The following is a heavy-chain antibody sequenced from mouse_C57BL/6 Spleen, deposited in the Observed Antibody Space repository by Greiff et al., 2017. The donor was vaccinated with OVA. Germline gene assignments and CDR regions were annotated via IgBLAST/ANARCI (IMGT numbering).Heavy chain of an antibody. CDR2: IRNKANGYTT. V-gene: IGHV7-3*01. J-gene: IGHJ2*01. CDR1: GFTFTDYY. D-gene: IGHD2-4*01. CDR3: ARSLDYDEY. Sequence: EVKLMESGGGLVQPGGSLSLSCAASGFTFTDYYMSWVRQPPGKALEWLGFIRNKANGYTTEYSASVKGRFTISRENSQSILYLQMNALRAEDSATYYCARSLDYDEYWGQGTTLTVSS.